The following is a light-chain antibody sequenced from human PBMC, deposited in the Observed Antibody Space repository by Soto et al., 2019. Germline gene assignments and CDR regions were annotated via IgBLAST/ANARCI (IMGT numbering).Light chain of an antibody. V-gene: IGKV3D-15*01. Sequence: IVMTQSPATLSVSPWERATLSCRASQSVDSNLAWYQQKPGQAPRLLIFGASTRATGIPARFSGSGSGTDLTLTISSLQSEDFGVYFCQQYDNWPLTFGGGTKVDIK. CDR3: QQYDNWPLT. CDR1: QSVDSN. CDR2: GAS. J-gene: IGKJ4*01.